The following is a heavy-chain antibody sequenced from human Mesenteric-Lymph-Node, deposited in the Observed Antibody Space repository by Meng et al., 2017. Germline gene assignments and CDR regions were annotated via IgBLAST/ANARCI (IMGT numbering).Heavy chain of an antibody. Sequence: GESLKISCVGSGFSFSSYEMNWVRQAPGKGLEWVSYISGSGGTMFYADSVKGRFTISRDNVKKSVYLQMDSLGIEDTAVYYCARDFDNYLIALYLDLWGRGTQVTVSS. D-gene: IGHD3-9*01. CDR2: ISGSGGTM. CDR1: GFSFSSYE. J-gene: IGHJ4*02. V-gene: IGHV3-48*03. CDR3: ARDFDNYLIALYLDL.